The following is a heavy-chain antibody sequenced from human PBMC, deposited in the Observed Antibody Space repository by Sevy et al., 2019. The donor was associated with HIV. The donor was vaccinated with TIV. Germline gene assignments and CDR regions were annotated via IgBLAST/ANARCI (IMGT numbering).Heavy chain of an antibody. J-gene: IGHJ4*02. CDR3: ARMTRGFDY. V-gene: IGHV4-4*07. Sequence: SETLSLTCTVSGGSISPYYWIWTRQPAGKGPEWIGRIYTSGSTTNYNPSLKSRVSMSVDTSKNQFSLKLTSVNAADTAVYYCARMTRGFDYWGQGVLVTVSS. CDR2: IYTSGSTT. CDR1: GGSISPYY.